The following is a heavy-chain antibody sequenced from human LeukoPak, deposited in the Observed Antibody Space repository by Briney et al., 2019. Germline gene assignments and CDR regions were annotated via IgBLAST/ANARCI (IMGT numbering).Heavy chain of an antibody. Sequence: HPGGSLRLSCAASGFTFSSYGMHWVRQAPGKGLEWVAVISYDGSSKYYADSVKGRFTISRDNSKNTLYLQMNSLRAEDTAVYYCARARSSYGYGDAFDIWGQGTMVTVSS. J-gene: IGHJ3*02. CDR2: ISYDGSSK. CDR1: GFTFSSYG. D-gene: IGHD5-18*01. V-gene: IGHV3-30*19. CDR3: ARARSSYGYGDAFDI.